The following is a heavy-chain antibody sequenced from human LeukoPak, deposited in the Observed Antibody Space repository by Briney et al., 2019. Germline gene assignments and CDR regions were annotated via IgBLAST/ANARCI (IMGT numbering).Heavy chain of an antibody. Sequence: ASVKVSCKASGYTFTSYAMHWVRQAPGQRLEWMGWINAGNGNTKYSQKFQGRVAITRDTSASTAYMELSSLRSEDTAVYYCARDSGRWSNDAFDIWGQGTMVTVSS. J-gene: IGHJ3*02. CDR2: INAGNGNT. D-gene: IGHD6-13*01. CDR1: GYTFTSYA. CDR3: ARDSGRWSNDAFDI. V-gene: IGHV1-3*01.